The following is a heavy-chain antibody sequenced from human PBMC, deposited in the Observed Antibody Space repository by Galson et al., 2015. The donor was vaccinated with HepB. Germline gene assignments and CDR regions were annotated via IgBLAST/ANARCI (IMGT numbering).Heavy chain of an antibody. CDR2: IIPIFGTA. Sequence: SVKVSCKASGGTFSSYAISWVRQAPGQGLEWMGGIIPIFGTANYAQKFQGRVTITADESTSTAYMELSSLRSEDTAVYYCARGTTGDLWRWYFDLWGRGTLVTVSS. D-gene: IGHD1-1*01. V-gene: IGHV1-69*13. CDR3: ARGTTGDLWRWYFDL. CDR1: GGTFSSYA. J-gene: IGHJ2*01.